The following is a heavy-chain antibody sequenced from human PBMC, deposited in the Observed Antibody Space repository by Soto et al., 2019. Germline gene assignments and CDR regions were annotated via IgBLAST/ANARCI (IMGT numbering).Heavy chain of an antibody. CDR3: APDDYYDSSGQQAFDI. J-gene: IGHJ3*02. CDR2: IDSSGGTT. CDR1: GFTFSTYA. Sequence: GGSLRLSCAASGFTFSTYAMSWVRQAPGKGLAWVSTIDSSGGTTYYADSVKGRFFISRDNAKNALYLQMNSLRAEDTAVYYCAPDDYYDSSGQQAFDIWGQGTMVTVSS. V-gene: IGHV3-23*01. D-gene: IGHD3-22*01.